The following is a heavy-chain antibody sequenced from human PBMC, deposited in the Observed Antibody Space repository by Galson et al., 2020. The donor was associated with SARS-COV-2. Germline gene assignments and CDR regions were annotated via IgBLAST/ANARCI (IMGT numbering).Heavy chain of an antibody. D-gene: IGHD3-22*01. CDR3: ARGTLTMVVVADY. CDR2: IIPYNGNT. Sequence: ASVKVSCKASGYTFNNHGISWVRQAPGQGLEWMGWIIPYNGNTKSAQKFQGRVTMTADTSTRTAYMELRSLRSDDTAVYYCARGTLTMVVVADYWGQGTLVSVSS. CDR1: GYTFNNHG. J-gene: IGHJ4*02. V-gene: IGHV1-18*01.